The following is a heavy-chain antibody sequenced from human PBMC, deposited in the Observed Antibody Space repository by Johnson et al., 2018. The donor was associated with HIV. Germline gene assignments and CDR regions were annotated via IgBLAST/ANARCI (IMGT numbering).Heavy chain of an antibody. CDR1: GFTFSSYA. CDR3: ARMGLTGAFDI. Sequence: QVQLVESGGGVVQPGRSLRLSCAASGFTFSSYAMHWVRQAPGKGLEWVAVISYDGNTTTYADSVKGRFTISRDNAKNTLYLQMDSLRAEDTAVYYCARMGLTGAFDIWGQGTMVTVSS. CDR2: ISYDGNTT. D-gene: IGHD3-9*01. J-gene: IGHJ3*02. V-gene: IGHV3-30*04.